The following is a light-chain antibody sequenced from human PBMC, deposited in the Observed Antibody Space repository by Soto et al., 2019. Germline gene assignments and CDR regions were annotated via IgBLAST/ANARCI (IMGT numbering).Light chain of an antibody. CDR2: GAS. J-gene: IGKJ4*01. CDR1: QSVRSSY. CDR3: QQYGNSLT. Sequence: EIVLTQSPGTLSLSPGERATLSCRASQSVRSSYLAWYHQKPGQAPRLLIYGASSRATVIPDRFSGSGSGTDFTLTNSRLEPEDFAVYYCQQYGNSLTFGGGTKVEIK. V-gene: IGKV3-20*01.